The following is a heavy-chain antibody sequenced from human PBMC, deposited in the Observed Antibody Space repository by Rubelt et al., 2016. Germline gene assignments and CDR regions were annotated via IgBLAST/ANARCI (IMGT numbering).Heavy chain of an antibody. CDR2: INHSGST. CDR3: SRVESYCRGGSCLDWFDP. Sequence: QVQLQQWGAGLLRPSETLSLTCAVYGGSFSGYYWSWIRQPPGKGLEWIGEINHSGSTNYNPSLKSRVTISVDTSTNQFSLKLSQGSAAEPAVYDCSRVESYCRGGSCLDWFDPWGQGTLVTVSS. V-gene: IGHV4-34*01. J-gene: IGHJ5*02. CDR1: GGSFSGYY. D-gene: IGHD2-15*01.